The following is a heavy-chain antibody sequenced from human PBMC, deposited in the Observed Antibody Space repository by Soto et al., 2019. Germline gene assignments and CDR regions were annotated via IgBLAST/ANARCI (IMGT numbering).Heavy chain of an antibody. CDR1: GGSISSYY. CDR3: ARQPKTSSGWFFDY. J-gene: IGHJ4*02. CDR2: IYYSGST. Sequence: SETLSLTCTVSGGSISSYYWSWIRQPPGKGLEWIGYIYYSGSTNYNPSLKSRVTISVDTSKNQFSLKLSSVTAADTAVYYCARQPKTSSGWFFDYWGQGTLVTSPQ. V-gene: IGHV4-59*01. D-gene: IGHD6-19*01.